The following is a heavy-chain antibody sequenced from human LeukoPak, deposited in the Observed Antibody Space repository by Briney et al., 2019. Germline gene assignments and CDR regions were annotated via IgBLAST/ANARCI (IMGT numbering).Heavy chain of an antibody. J-gene: IGHJ6*02. CDR1: GGTFSSYA. Sequence: GASVNVSCKASGGTFSSYAISWVRQAPGQGLEWMGGIIPIFGTANYAQKFQGRVTITADESTSTAYMELSSLRSEDTGVYYCARARSDDYGDYGYNYYYGMDVWGQGTTVTVSS. CDR3: ARARSDDYGDYGYNYYYGMDV. CDR2: IIPIFGTA. V-gene: IGHV1-69*13. D-gene: IGHD4-17*01.